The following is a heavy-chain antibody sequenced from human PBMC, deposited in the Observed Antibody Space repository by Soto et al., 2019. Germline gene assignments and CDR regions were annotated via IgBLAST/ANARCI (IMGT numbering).Heavy chain of an antibody. V-gene: IGHV3-33*01. D-gene: IGHD6-13*01. Sequence: GGSLRLSCAASGFTFSSYGMHWVRQAPGKGLEWVAVIWYDGSNKYYADSVKGRFTISRDNSKNTLYLQMNSLRAEDTAVYYCARQVPPAAAGPNWFDPWGQGTLVTVSS. CDR2: IWYDGSNK. CDR3: ARQVPPAAAGPNWFDP. CDR1: GFTFSSYG. J-gene: IGHJ5*02.